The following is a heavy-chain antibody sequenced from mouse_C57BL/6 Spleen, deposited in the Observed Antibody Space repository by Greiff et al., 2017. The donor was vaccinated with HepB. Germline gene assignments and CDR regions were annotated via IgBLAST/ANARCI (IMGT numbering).Heavy chain of an antibody. D-gene: IGHD4-1*01. Sequence: EVKVEESGGGLVQPGGSMKLSCAASGFTFSDAWMDWVRQSPEKGLEWVAEIRNKANNHATYYAESVKGRFTISRDESKSSVYLQMNSLRAEDTGIYYCTRRTGTPFDYWGQGTTLTVSS. CDR2: IRNKANNHAT. CDR3: TRRTGTPFDY. V-gene: IGHV6-6*01. J-gene: IGHJ2*01. CDR1: GFTFSDAW.